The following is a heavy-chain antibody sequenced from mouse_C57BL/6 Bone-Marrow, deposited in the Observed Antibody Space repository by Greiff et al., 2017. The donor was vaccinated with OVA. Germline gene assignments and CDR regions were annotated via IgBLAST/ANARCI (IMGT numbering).Heavy chain of an antibody. CDR3: ANGYPYYYAMDY. Sequence: VQLQQPGAELVKPGASVKLSCKASGYTFTSYWLQWVKQRPGQGLEWIGELDPSDSSPTYNQKFKGKATLTVDTSSSTAYMQLSSLTSEDSAVYYCANGYPYYYAMDYWGQGTSGTVSS. J-gene: IGHJ4*01. CDR2: LDPSDSSP. V-gene: IGHV1-50*01. D-gene: IGHD2-14*01. CDR1: GYTFTSYW.